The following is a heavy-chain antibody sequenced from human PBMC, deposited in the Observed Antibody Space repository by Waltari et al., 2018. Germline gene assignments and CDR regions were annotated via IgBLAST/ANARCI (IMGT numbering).Heavy chain of an antibody. CDR1: EYTFTSSY. Sequence: QVQLVQSGAEVKKPGASVKISCKTSEYTFTSSYIHWVRQAPGQGLEWMGIINPSGGNTIYAQKFQGRVTMTRDTSTSTVYMELSSLRSEDTAVCYCARDTGALWMDVWGQGTTVTVSS. J-gene: IGHJ6*02. CDR3: ARDTGALWMDV. CDR2: INPSGGNT. V-gene: IGHV1-46*01. D-gene: IGHD2-21*01.